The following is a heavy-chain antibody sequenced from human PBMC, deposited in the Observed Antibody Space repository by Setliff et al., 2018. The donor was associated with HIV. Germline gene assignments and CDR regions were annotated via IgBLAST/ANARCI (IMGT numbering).Heavy chain of an antibody. D-gene: IGHD6-19*01. Sequence: SETLSLTCAVYGGSFSGYYWTWIRQPPGTGLEWIGSISSSGNTYYNPSLKSRVTISVDTSQNQFSLKLTSVTAADTAVYYCARLRQWLAFFDSWGQGTLVTVSS. V-gene: IGHV4-34*01. CDR2: ISSSGNT. CDR3: ARLRQWLAFFDS. J-gene: IGHJ4*02. CDR1: GGSFSGYY.